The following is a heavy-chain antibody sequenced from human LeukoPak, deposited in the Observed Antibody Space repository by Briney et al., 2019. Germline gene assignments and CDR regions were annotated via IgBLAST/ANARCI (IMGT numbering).Heavy chain of an antibody. V-gene: IGHV3-33*01. J-gene: IGHJ4*02. CDR3: AREIFGSGSYPDY. D-gene: IGHD3-10*01. Sequence: PVRSLRLSCAASLYTFRIYAMYSVREALGKGLERVALIWNEAIITFYTDTLKGRVTISRDNSNNTVYLQMNSLGGEDTAVYYCAREIFGSGSYPDYWGQGTLVTVSS. CDR1: LYTFRIYA. CDR2: IWNEAIIT.